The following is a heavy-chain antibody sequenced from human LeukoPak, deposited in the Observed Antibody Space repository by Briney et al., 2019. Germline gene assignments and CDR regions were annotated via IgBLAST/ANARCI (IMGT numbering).Heavy chain of an antibody. CDR3: VKDRKYYFEH. Sequence: GGSLRLSCAASGFTFDDYGMSWVRQAPGKGLEWVSGINWNGGSTGYADSVKGRFTISRDNSKNTVSLHMTSLRSDDTAVYYCVKDRKYYFEHWGQGTLVTVSS. J-gene: IGHJ4*02. V-gene: IGHV3-20*04. CDR1: GFTFDDYG. CDR2: INWNGGST.